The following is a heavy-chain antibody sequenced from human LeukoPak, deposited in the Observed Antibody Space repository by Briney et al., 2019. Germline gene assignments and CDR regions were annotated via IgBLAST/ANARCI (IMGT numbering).Heavy chain of an antibody. J-gene: IGHJ4*02. D-gene: IGHD3-10*01. Sequence: GGSLRLSCAASGFTVSSNYMSWVRQALGKGLEWVSVIYSGGSTYYADSVKGRFTISRDNSKNTLYLQMNSLRAEDTAVYYCASQLNYYGSGSYFSPTDYWGQGTLVTVSS. CDR1: GFTVSSNY. CDR3: ASQLNYYGSGSYFSPTDY. CDR2: IYSGGST. V-gene: IGHV3-66*04.